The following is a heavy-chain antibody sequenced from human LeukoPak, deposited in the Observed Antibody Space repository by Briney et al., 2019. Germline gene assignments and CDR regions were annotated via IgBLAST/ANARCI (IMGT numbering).Heavy chain of an antibody. Sequence: GGSLRLSCGASGFTFSDYSMNWVRQAPGKGLEWVSSISSSSSYIYYADSVKGRFTISRDNAKNSLYLQMNSLRAEDTAVYYCARVDYDILTGYYIDYWGQGTLVTVSS. V-gene: IGHV3-21*01. CDR3: ARVDYDILTGYYIDY. CDR2: ISSSSSYI. D-gene: IGHD3-9*01. CDR1: GFTFSDYS. J-gene: IGHJ4*02.